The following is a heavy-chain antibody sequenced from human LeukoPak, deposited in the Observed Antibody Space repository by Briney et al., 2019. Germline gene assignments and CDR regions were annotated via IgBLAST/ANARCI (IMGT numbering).Heavy chain of an antibody. Sequence: GGSLRLSCAASGFTFSSYAMHWVRQAPGKGLEWVAVISYDGSNKYYADSVKGRFTISRDNSKNTLYLQMNSLRAEDTAVYYCARDLGHPSAIAAAAYFDYWGQGTLVTVSS. CDR2: ISYDGSNK. CDR3: ARDLGHPSAIAAAAYFDY. D-gene: IGHD6-13*01. V-gene: IGHV3-30-3*01. J-gene: IGHJ4*02. CDR1: GFTFSSYA.